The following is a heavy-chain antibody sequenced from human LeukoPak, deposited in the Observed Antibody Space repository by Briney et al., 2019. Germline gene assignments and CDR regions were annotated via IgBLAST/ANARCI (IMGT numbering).Heavy chain of an antibody. J-gene: IGHJ4*02. CDR2: ISGSGGST. Sequence: PGGSLRLSCAASGFTFSSYAMSWVRQAPGKGLEWVSAISGSGGSTYYADSVKGRFTISRDNAKNSLFLQMNSLRAEDTAVYYCARDFSGTILWDCWGQGTLVTVSS. V-gene: IGHV3-23*01. D-gene: IGHD2-15*01. CDR1: GFTFSSYA. CDR3: ARDFSGTILWDC.